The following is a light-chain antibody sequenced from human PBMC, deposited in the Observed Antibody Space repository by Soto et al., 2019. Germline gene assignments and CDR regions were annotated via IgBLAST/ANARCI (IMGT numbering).Light chain of an antibody. CDR3: LSRFDWPT. Sequence: EVVLTQSPDALSLSPGERATVSCRASQSVSAYLAWYQQRPGQAPRLLIYDVSNRAPGIPDRFSGGGSGTDFTLSISSLPPEDSATYYCLSRFDWPTFGGGATLEIK. V-gene: IGKV3-11*01. CDR1: QSVSAY. J-gene: IGKJ4*01. CDR2: DVS.